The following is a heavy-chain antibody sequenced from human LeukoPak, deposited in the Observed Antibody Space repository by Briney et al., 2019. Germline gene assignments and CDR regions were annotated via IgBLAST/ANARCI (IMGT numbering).Heavy chain of an antibody. CDR3: AKDRYSYAFEYSDS. Sequence: GSLGLSCAASGFTFRCYGMHWVRQASGQGLDWVAVISNDGSKKYYADSVKGRFTISRDNSKNTLSLQVSSLRTEDTAVYYCAKDRYSYAFEYSDSWGQGTLVTVSS. J-gene: IGHJ4*02. D-gene: IGHD5-18*01. CDR1: GFTFRCYG. CDR2: ISNDGSKK. V-gene: IGHV3-30*18.